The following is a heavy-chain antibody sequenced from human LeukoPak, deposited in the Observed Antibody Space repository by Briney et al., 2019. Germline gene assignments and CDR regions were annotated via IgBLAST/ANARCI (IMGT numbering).Heavy chain of an antibody. CDR2: ISSTKSNI. Sequence: GGSLRLSCAASGFTFSTYSMNWVRQAPGKGLEWVSYISSTKSNIYYADSVKGRFTISRDNAKNSLYLQMNSLRAEDTAVYYCARSSHGDFWSGYYFDDWGQGTLVTVSS. CDR1: GFTFSTYS. J-gene: IGHJ4*02. D-gene: IGHD3-3*01. CDR3: ARSSHGDFWSGYYFDD. V-gene: IGHV3-48*01.